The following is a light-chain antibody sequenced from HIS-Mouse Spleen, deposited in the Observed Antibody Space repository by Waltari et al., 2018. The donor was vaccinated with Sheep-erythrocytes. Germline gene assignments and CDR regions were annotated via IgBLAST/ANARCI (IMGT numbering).Light chain of an antibody. J-gene: IGLJ1*01. V-gene: IGLV2-11*01. CDR1: RSDVGGYNY. CDR3: CSYAGSYNHV. Sequence: QSALTQPRSVSGSPGQSVTISCTGTRSDVGGYNYVSWYQQHPGKPPKLMIYDVSKRPSGVPDRFSGSKSGNTASLTISGLQAEDEADYYCCSYAGSYNHVFATGTKVTVL. CDR2: DVS.